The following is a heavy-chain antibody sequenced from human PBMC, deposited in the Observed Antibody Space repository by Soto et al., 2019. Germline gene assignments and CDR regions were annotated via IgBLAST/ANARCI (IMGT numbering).Heavy chain of an antibody. D-gene: IGHD3-16*01. CDR1: GFTFSSYA. Sequence: QPGGSLRLSCAASGFTFSSYAMSWVRQAPGKGLEWVSAISGSGGSTYYADSVKGRFTISRDNSKNTLYLQMNSLRAEDTAVYYCAKANAFYYYYGMDVWGQGTTVTVSS. J-gene: IGHJ6*02. V-gene: IGHV3-23*01. CDR2: ISGSGGST. CDR3: AKANAFYYYYGMDV.